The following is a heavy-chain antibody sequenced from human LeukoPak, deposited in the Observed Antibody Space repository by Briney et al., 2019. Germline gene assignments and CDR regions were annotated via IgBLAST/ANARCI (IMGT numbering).Heavy chain of an antibody. CDR2: ISSSSSYI. CDR1: GFTFSSYS. D-gene: IGHD6-13*01. V-gene: IGHV3-21*01. CDR3: ARGFVAAAGTSAFDI. Sequence: GGSLRLSCAASGFTFSSYSMNWVRQAPGKGLEWVSSISSSSSYIYYADSVKGRFTISRDNAKNSLYLQMNSLRAEDTAVYYCARGFVAAAGTSAFDIWGQGTMVTVSS. J-gene: IGHJ3*02.